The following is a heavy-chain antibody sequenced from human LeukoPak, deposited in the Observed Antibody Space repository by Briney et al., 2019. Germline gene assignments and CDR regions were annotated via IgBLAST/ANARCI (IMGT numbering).Heavy chain of an antibody. V-gene: IGHV3-23*01. Sequence: HPGGSLRLSCAASGFTFSIYSMNWVRQAPGKGLEWVSVISGSGGNTYYADSVKGRYTISRDNSKNTLYLQMNSLRVEGTAVYYCAKDLAGLNDMVRGVTDPWGQGPLVTVSS. CDR3: AKDLAGLNDMVRGVTDP. CDR1: GFTFSIYS. CDR2: ISGSGGNT. J-gene: IGHJ5*02. D-gene: IGHD3-10*01.